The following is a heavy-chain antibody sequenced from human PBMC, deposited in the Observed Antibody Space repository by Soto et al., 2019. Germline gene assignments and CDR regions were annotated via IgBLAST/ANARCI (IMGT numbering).Heavy chain of an antibody. Sequence: SETLSLTWTVAGGSISSYYWSWIRQPPGKGLEWIGYIYYSGSTNYNPSLKSRVTISVDTSKNQFSLKLSSVTAADTAVYYCAREGHYDFWSGPIDSGGQGILVTAPQ. V-gene: IGHV4-59*01. CDR1: GGSISSYY. J-gene: IGHJ4*02. CDR2: IYYSGST. D-gene: IGHD3-3*01. CDR3: AREGHYDFWSGPIDS.